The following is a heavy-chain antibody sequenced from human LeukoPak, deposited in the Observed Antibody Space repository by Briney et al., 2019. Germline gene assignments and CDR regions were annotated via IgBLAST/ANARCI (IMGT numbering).Heavy chain of an antibody. V-gene: IGHV4-59*01. CDR2: ISYSGST. D-gene: IGHD1-26*01. J-gene: IGHJ4*02. CDR1: GGSISSDY. CDR3: ARTVSSGTLDY. Sequence: KSSETLSLTCTVSGGSISSDYWSWVRQPPGKGLEWIGYISYSGSTKYNPSLGSRLTISADTSKNQFSLRLNSVTAADTAVYYCARTVSSGTLDYWGQGTLVTVSS.